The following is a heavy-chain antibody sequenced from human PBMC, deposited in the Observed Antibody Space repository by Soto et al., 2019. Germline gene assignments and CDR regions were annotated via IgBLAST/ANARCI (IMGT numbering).Heavy chain of an antibody. CDR1: GDSVSSNSAG. J-gene: IGHJ6*02. Sequence: PSPTLSLTCVISGDSVSSNSAGWNRIRQSPSRGLEWLGRTYYKSKWNNDYALSVKSRITINPDTSKNQFSLHLYSVTPEDTAVSYCTGITWFRGMDVWGQGTPVTVSS. D-gene: IGHD3-10*01. CDR2: TYYKSKWNN. V-gene: IGHV6-1*01. CDR3: TGITWFRGMDV.